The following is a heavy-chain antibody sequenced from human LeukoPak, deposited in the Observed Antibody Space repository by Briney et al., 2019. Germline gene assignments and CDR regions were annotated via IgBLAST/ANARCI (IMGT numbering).Heavy chain of an antibody. V-gene: IGHV3-23*01. CDR3: AKDEYSYGIFDY. CDR1: GFTFSSYA. Sequence: PGGSLRLSCAASGFTFSSYAMSWVRQAPGKGLEWVSAISGSGGSTYYTDSVKGRFTISRDSSKNTLYLQMNSLRAEDTAVYYCAKDEYSYGIFDYWGQGTLVTVSS. CDR2: ISGSGGST. D-gene: IGHD5-18*01. J-gene: IGHJ4*02.